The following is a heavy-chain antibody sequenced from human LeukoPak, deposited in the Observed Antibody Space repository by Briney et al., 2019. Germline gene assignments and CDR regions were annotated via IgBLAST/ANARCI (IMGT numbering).Heavy chain of an antibody. CDR1: GFTFSSYW. D-gene: IGHD3-3*01. J-gene: IGHJ4*02. V-gene: IGHV3-74*01. CDR3: ARGRTYEGNYCDY. CDR2: IINDGSRT. Sequence: PGGSLRLSCAASGFTFSSYWMHWVRQAPGKGLVWVSRIINDGSRTNYADSVKGRFTISRDNAKNTLYLQMNSLRAEDTAVYYCARGRTYEGNYCDYWGQGTLVTVSS.